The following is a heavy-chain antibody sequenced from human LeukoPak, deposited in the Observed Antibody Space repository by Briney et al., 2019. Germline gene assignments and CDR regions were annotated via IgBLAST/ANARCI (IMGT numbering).Heavy chain of an antibody. Sequence: GGSLRLSCAVSGFTFSDYSMNWVRQAPGKGLEWLANIKEDGSEKYYVDSVKGRFTISRDNAKNSLFLQMNSLRDEDTATYYCVRDLVWDTGRVDYWGQGTLVTVSS. V-gene: IGHV3-7*01. D-gene: IGHD3/OR15-3a*01. J-gene: IGHJ4*02. CDR3: VRDLVWDTGRVDY. CDR2: IKEDGSEK. CDR1: GFTFSDYS.